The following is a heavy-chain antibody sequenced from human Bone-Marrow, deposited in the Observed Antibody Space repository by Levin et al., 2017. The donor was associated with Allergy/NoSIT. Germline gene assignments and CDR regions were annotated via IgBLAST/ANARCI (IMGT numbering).Heavy chain of an antibody. D-gene: IGHD5-12*01. CDR1: GGSISSYY. CDR2: IYYSGST. V-gene: IGHV4-59*01. Sequence: SPTLSLTCTVSGGSISSYYWSWIRQPPGKGLEWIGYIYYSGSTNYNPSLKSRVTISVDTSKNQFSLKLSSVTAADTAVYYCARVATIAYYYYYGMDVWGQGTTVTVSS. J-gene: IGHJ6*02. CDR3: ARVATIAYYYYYGMDV.